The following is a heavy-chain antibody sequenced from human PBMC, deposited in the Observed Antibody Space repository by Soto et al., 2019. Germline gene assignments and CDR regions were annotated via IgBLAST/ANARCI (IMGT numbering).Heavy chain of an antibody. CDR1: GFTFSDYA. V-gene: IGHV3-30-3*01. J-gene: IGHJ4*02. Sequence: PGGSLRLSCSASGFTFSDYAIHWVRTAPGKGLEWVALISYDGTDKYYSDSVKCLFTISRDNTNNTRYLQMNSLRPEDTAVYYCARGYTMSLVVIGYWGQGTLVTVSS. CDR3: ARGYTMSLVVIGY. D-gene: IGHD3-22*01. CDR2: ISYDGTDK.